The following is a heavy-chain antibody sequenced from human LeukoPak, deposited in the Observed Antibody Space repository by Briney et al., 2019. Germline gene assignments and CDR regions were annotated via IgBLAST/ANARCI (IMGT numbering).Heavy chain of an antibody. V-gene: IGHV4-4*02. CDR2: IYHSGST. D-gene: IGHD2-15*01. Sequence: PSETLSLICAVSGGSISSSNWWSWVRQPPGKGLEWIGEIYHSGSTNYNPSLKSRVTISVDKSKNQFSLKLSSVTAADTAVYYCARGVVVAASNGWFDPWGQGTLVTVSS. CDR3: ARGVVVAASNGWFDP. J-gene: IGHJ5*02. CDR1: GGSISSSNW.